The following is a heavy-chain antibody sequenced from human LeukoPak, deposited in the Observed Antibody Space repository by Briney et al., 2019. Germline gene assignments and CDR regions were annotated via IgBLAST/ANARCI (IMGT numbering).Heavy chain of an antibody. CDR3: ARGVYDSSGYYGLYFDY. D-gene: IGHD3-22*01. CDR1: GYTLTGYY. Sequence: GASVKVSCKASGYTLTGYYMHWVRQAPGQGLEWMGWINPNSGGTNYAQKFQGRVTMTRDTSISTAYMELSRLRSDDTAVYYWARGVYDSSGYYGLYFDYWGQGTLVTVSS. J-gene: IGHJ4*02. V-gene: IGHV1-2*02. CDR2: INPNSGGT.